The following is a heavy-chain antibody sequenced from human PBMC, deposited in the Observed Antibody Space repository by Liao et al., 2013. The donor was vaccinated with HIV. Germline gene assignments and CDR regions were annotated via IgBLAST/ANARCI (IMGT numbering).Heavy chain of an antibody. CDR2: IYSSGNT. CDR1: GGSISSYY. CDR3: ARGGLRFDY. J-gene: IGHJ4*02. V-gene: IGHV4-4*07. D-gene: IGHD2-21*02. Sequence: QVQLQESGPGLVKPSETLSLTCTVTGGSISSYYWSWIRQPAGKGLEWIGRIYSSGNTNYNPSLKSRVTISVDTSKSQFSLRLSSVTAADTAMYYCARGGLRFDYWGQGTLVTVSS.